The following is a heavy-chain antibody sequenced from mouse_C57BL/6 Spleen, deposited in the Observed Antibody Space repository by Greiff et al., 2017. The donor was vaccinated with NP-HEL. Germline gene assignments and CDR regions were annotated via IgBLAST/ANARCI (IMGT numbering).Heavy chain of an antibody. V-gene: IGHV5-4*01. CDR2: ISDGGSYT. Sequence: DVQLVESGGGLVKPGGSLKLSCAASGFTFSSYAMSWVRQTPEKRLEWVATISDGGSYTYYPDNVKGRFTISRDNAKNNLYLQMSHLKSEDTAMYYCARDRDSYWYFDVWGTGTTVTVSS. CDR3: ARDRDSYWYFDV. J-gene: IGHJ1*03. CDR1: GFTFSSYA. D-gene: IGHD3-3*01.